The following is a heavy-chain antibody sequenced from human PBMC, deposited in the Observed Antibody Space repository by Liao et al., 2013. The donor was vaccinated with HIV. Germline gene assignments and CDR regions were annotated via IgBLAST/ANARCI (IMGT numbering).Heavy chain of an antibody. Sequence: QVQLQESGPGLVKPSETLSLTCTVSGGSISSYYWSWIRQPAGKGLEWIGRIYSSGSANYNPSLKSRVTMSVETSKNQFSLKLSSVTAADTAVYYCARTDQYYDFWNGYENWFDPWGQGTLVTVSS. CDR3: ARTDQYYDFWNGYENWFDP. V-gene: IGHV4-4*07. J-gene: IGHJ5*02. CDR2: IYSSGSA. CDR1: GGSISSYY. D-gene: IGHD3-3*01.